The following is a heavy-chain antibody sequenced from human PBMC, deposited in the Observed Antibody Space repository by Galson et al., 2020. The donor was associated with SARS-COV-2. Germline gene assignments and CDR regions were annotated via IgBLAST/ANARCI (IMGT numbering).Heavy chain of an antibody. CDR3: AKANRVGVGPVSDDAFDV. Sequence: HGESLKISCKGSGYSFTSYWISWVRQMPGKGLEWMGRIDPSDSYTNYSPSFQGHVTISADKSISTAYLQWSTLQASDTAIYYCAKANRVGVGPVSDDAFDVWGLGTRVTVSS. CDR2: IDPSDSYT. V-gene: IGHV5-10-1*01. D-gene: IGHD1-26*01. J-gene: IGHJ3*01. CDR1: GYSFTSYW.